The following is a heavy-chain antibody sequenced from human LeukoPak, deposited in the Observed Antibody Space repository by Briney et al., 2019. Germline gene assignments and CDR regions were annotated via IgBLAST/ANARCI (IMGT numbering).Heavy chain of an antibody. CDR3: AKDYYGSGITYFDY. Sequence: SGGTLRLSCVASGFTFSNYGMNWVRQAPGKGLEWVSGIVGSGVTTYYADSVKGRFTISRDNSKNTLYLQMNSLRAEDTAVYYCAKDYYGSGITYFDYWGQGTLVTVSS. J-gene: IGHJ4*02. CDR2: IVGSGVTT. CDR1: GFTFSNYG. V-gene: IGHV3-23*01. D-gene: IGHD3-10*01.